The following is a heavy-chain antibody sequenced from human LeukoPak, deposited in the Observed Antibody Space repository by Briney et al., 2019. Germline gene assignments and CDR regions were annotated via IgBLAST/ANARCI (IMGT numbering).Heavy chain of an antibody. J-gene: IGHJ6*02. CDR2: INHSGST. V-gene: IGHV4-34*01. Sequence: PSETLSLTCAVYGGSFSGYYWSWIRQPPGKGLEWIGEINHSGSTNYNPSLKSRVTIPVDTSKNQFSLKLSSVTAADTAVYYCARAEGNYGSGSYTKDHYYYGMDVWGQGTTVTVSS. CDR3: ARAEGNYGSGSYTKDHYYYGMDV. CDR1: GGSFSGYY. D-gene: IGHD3-10*01.